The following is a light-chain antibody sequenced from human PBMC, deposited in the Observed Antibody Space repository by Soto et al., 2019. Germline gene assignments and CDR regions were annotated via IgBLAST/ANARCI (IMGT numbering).Light chain of an antibody. Sequence: EIVRTQSPASRCVARGERATVCCRASQSLSSNLAWYQQKPGQAPRPLIYGASTRATGVPARFTGSRSGTEFTLTISSLQSEDFAVYYCQQYNNWPRTFGQGTRLEIK. V-gene: IGKV3-15*01. CDR3: QQYNNWPRT. J-gene: IGKJ5*01. CDR2: GAS. CDR1: QSLSSN.